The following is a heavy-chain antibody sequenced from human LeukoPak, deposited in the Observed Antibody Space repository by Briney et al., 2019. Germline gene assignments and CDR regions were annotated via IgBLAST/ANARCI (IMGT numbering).Heavy chain of an antibody. Sequence: PSETLSLTCTVSRGSISSSSYYWGWIRQPPGKGLEWIGSIYYSGSTYYNPSLKSRVTISVDTSKNQFSLKLSSVTAADTAVYYCARHSSDSSGWYYFDYWGQGTLVTVSS. D-gene: IGHD6-19*01. CDR3: ARHSSDSSGWYYFDY. CDR2: IYYSGST. CDR1: RGSISSSSYY. V-gene: IGHV4-39*01. J-gene: IGHJ4*02.